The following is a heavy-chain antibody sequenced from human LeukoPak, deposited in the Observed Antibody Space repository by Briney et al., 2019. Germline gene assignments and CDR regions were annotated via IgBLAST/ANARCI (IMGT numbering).Heavy chain of an antibody. D-gene: IGHD5-18*01. V-gene: IGHV5-51*01. CDR1: GCSFTSYW. CDR3: ARLVDTAMVLTN. J-gene: IGHJ4*02. Sequence: GEALQISCKGSGCSFTSYWIGWGRRMPGKGREGRGIIYPGDSDTRYSASFQGQVTISADKSISTAYLQWSSLKASDTAMYYCARLVDTAMVLTNWGQGTLVTVSS. CDR2: IYPGDSDT.